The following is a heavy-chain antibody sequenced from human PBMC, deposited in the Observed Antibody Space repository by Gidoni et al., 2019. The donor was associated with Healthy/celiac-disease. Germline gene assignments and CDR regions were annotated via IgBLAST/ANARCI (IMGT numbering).Heavy chain of an antibody. CDR1: GGTFSSYA. CDR3: ARHLRYYGSGSHGILGWFDP. Sequence: QVQLVQSGAEVKKPGSSVKVSCKASGGTFSSYAISWVRQAPGQGLEWMGGIIRRCGTANYAQKFQCRVTITADESTSTAYRELSSLRSEDTAVYYCARHLRYYGSGSHGILGWFDPWGQGTRVTVSS. CDR2: IIRRCGTA. J-gene: IGHJ5*02. V-gene: IGHV1-69*01. D-gene: IGHD3-10*01.